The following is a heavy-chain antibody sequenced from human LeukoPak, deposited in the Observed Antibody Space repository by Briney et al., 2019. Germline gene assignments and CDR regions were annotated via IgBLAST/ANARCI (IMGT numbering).Heavy chain of an antibody. CDR2: IYHSGST. D-gene: IGHD3-9*01. J-gene: IGHJ4*02. V-gene: IGHV4-38-2*02. CDR3: ARTSSDYDILTGYYPPFDY. CDR1: GYSISSGCY. Sequence: SETLSLTCTVSGYSISSGCYWGWIRQPPGKGLEWIGSIYHSGSTYYNPSLKSRVTISVDTSKNQFSLKLSSVTAADTAVYYCARTSSDYDILTGYYPPFDYWGQGTLVTVSS.